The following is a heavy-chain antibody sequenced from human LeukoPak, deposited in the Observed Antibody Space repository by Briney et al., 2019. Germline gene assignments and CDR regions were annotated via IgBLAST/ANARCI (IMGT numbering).Heavy chain of an antibody. CDR1: GYTFSKAW. CDR3: ARDIRVVAATRGYFQH. V-gene: IGHV3-11*05. CDR2: ISSSSSYT. D-gene: IGHD2-15*01. J-gene: IGHJ1*01. Sequence: GGSLRLSCAASGYTFSKAWMSWIRQASGKGLEWVSYISSSSSYTNYADSVKGRFTISRDNAKNSLYLQMNSLRAEDTAVYYCARDIRVVAATRGYFQHWGQGTLVTVSS.